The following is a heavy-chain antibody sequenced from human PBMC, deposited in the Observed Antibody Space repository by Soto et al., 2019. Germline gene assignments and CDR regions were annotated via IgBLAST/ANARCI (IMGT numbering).Heavy chain of an antibody. CDR1: GYTFTDYW. J-gene: IGHJ6*02. D-gene: IGHD6-19*01. CDR3: ASHSSNFRYHYYAMDV. Sequence: GESLQISCKGSGYTFTDYWIGWVRQLPGKGLEWMGIIYPGDSDTRYSPSFQGHVTITVDKSTSTAYLQWNTLKASDTAMYYCASHSSNFRYHYYAMDVWGQGTTVTVSS. CDR2: IYPGDSDT. V-gene: IGHV5-51*01.